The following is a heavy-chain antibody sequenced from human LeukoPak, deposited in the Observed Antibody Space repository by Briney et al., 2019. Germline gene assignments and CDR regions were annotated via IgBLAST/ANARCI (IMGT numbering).Heavy chain of an antibody. CDR2: INSDGSRT. CDR1: GVSFSGYY. D-gene: IGHD2-15*01. Sequence: ETLSLTCAVYGVSFSGYYWSWIRQPPGKGLVWVSRINSDGSRTSYADSVKGRFTISRDNAKNTLYLQMNSLRAEDTAVYYCARGSYCSGGNCYPETFDIWGQGTMVTVSS. CDR3: ARGSYCSGGNCYPETFDI. V-gene: IGHV3-74*01. J-gene: IGHJ3*02.